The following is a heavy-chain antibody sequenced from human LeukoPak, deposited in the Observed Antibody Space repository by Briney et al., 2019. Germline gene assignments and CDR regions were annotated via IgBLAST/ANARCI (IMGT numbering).Heavy chain of an antibody. Sequence: KSSETLSLTCAVYGVSFSGYYWSWIRQPPGKGLEWIGEINHSGSTNYNPSLKSRVTISVDTSKNQFSLKLSSVTAADTAVYYCARVSTPVFGVVMGPFFDYWGQGTLVTVSS. J-gene: IGHJ4*02. D-gene: IGHD3-3*01. CDR3: ARVSTPVFGVVMGPFFDY. CDR2: INHSGST. V-gene: IGHV4-34*01. CDR1: GVSFSGYY.